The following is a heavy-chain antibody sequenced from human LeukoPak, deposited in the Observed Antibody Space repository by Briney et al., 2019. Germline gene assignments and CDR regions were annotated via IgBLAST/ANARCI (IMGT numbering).Heavy chain of an antibody. V-gene: IGHV3-23*01. CDR3: AKGLSADMMVVVIRDY. J-gene: IGHJ4*02. CDR1: GFTFSSYA. CDR2: ISGSGGST. Sequence: GGSLRLSCAASGFTFSSYAMSWVRQAPGKGLEWVSAISGSGGSTYYADSVKGRFTISRDNSKNTLYLQMNSLRAEDTAVYYCAKGLSADMMVVVIRDYWGQGTLVTVSS. D-gene: IGHD3-22*01.